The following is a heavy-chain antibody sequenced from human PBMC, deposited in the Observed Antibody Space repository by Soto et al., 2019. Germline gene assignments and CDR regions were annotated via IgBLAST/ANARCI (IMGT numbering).Heavy chain of an antibody. CDR2: IKSDGSST. Sequence: SGGSLRLSCAASGFTFSAFWMHWVRQVPGKGLVWVSRIKSDGSSTNYADSVKGRFTISRDNAKNSLYLQMNSLRAEDTAVYYCARGTIAARPLGAFDIWGQGTMVTVSS. D-gene: IGHD6-6*01. V-gene: IGHV3-74*01. CDR3: ARGTIAARPLGAFDI. J-gene: IGHJ3*02. CDR1: GFTFSAFW.